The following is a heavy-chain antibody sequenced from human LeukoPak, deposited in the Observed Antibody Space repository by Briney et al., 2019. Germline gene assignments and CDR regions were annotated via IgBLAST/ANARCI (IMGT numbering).Heavy chain of an antibody. Sequence: SETLSLTCTVSGGSISRSLYYWGWIRQPPGKGLEWIGSIYHSGSTYYNPFLKSRVTIAVDTSKNQFSLKLSSVTAADTAVYYCARANQGDSSGYYYVRYYYYYGMDVWGQGTTVTVSS. CDR2: IYHSGST. CDR3: ARANQGDSSGYYYVRYYYYYGMDV. CDR1: GGSISRSLYY. V-gene: IGHV4-39*01. J-gene: IGHJ6*02. D-gene: IGHD3-22*01.